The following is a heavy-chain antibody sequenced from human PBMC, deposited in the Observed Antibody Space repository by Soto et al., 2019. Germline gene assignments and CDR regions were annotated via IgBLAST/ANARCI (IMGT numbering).Heavy chain of an antibody. Sequence: SVKVSCKASGGTFSSYAISWVRQAPGQGLEWMGGIIPIFGTANYAQKFQGRVTITADESTSTAYMELSSLRSEDTAVYYCARVRYSSSWYKPTYYYYGMDVWGQGTTVTVSS. D-gene: IGHD6-13*01. CDR1: GGTFSSYA. V-gene: IGHV1-69*13. CDR2: IIPIFGTA. CDR3: ARVRYSSSWYKPTYYYYGMDV. J-gene: IGHJ6*02.